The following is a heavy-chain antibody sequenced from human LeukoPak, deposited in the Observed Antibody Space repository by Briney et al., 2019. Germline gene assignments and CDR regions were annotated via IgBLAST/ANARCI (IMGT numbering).Heavy chain of an antibody. D-gene: IGHD1-7*01. CDR1: GYTFTSYG. V-gene: IGHV1-18*01. J-gene: IGHJ6*03. CDR3: ARVNYMQAPRGGYYYYYYMDV. Sequence: ASVKVSCKASGYTFTSYGISWVRQAPGQGLEWMGWISAYNGNTNYAQKLQGRVTMTTDTSTSTAYMELRSLRSEDTAVYYCARVNYMQAPRGGYYYYYYMDVWGKGTTVTVSS. CDR2: ISAYNGNT.